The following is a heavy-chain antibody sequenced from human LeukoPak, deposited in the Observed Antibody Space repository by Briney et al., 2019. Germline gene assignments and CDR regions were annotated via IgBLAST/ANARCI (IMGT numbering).Heavy chain of an antibody. CDR2: ISWNSGSI. D-gene: IGHD6-13*01. J-gene: IGHJ3*02. CDR1: GGSISSYY. CDR3: AKDSSSWTGSAFDI. Sequence: LSLTCTVSGGSISSYYWSWIRQPPGKGLEWVSGISWNSGSIGYADSVKGRFTISRDNAKNSLYLQMNSLRAEDMALYYCAKDSSSWTGSAFDIWGQGTMVTVSS. V-gene: IGHV3-9*03.